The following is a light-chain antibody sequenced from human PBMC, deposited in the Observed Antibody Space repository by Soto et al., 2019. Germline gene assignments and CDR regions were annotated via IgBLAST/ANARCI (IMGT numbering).Light chain of an antibody. CDR3: QTWGTGIVI. CDR2: LNRDGSH. J-gene: IGLJ2*01. Sequence: QPVLTQSPSASASLGASVKLTCTLSSGHSNYAIAWHQQQPEKGPRYLMKLNRDGSHSKGDGIPNRFSGSSSGAEGYLTISSLQSEDEADYYCQTWGTGIVIFGGGTKLTVL. V-gene: IGLV4-69*01. CDR1: SGHSNYA.